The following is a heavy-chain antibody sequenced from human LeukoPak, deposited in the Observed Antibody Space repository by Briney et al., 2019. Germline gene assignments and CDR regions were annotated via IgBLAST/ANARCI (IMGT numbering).Heavy chain of an antibody. CDR1: GYTFTDYY. Sequence: GASVKISCKASGYTFTDYYMHWVQQAPGKELEWMGRVDPEDGETIYAEKFQGRVTITADTSTDTAYMELSSLRSEDTAVYYCATVNSNLQPNWFDPWGQGTLVTVSS. V-gene: IGHV1-69-2*01. J-gene: IGHJ5*02. CDR3: ATVNSNLQPNWFDP. D-gene: IGHD4-11*01. CDR2: VDPEDGET.